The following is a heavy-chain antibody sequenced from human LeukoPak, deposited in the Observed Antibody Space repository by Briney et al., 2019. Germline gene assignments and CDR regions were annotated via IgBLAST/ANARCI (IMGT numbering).Heavy chain of an antibody. Sequence: ASVKVSCKVSGYTLTELSMHWVRQAPRKGLEWMGGFDPEDGETIYAQKFQGRVTMTEDTSTDTAYMELSSLRSEDTAVYYCATVPSYDSSGYYRDYWGQGTLVTVSS. J-gene: IGHJ4*02. D-gene: IGHD3-22*01. CDR2: FDPEDGET. CDR1: GYTLTELS. V-gene: IGHV1-24*01. CDR3: ATVPSYDSSGYYRDY.